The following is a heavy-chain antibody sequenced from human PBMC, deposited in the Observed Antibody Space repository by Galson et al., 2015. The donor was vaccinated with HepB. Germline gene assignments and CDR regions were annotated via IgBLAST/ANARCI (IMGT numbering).Heavy chain of an antibody. CDR1: GISVSNNY. D-gene: IGHD3-10*01. CDR2: VYVGGST. J-gene: IGHJ4*02. V-gene: IGHV3-66*01. CDR3: ARAERHYSGSGSYVGGYFDY. Sequence: SLRLSCAASGISVSNNYMTWVRQAPGKGLEWVSVVYVGGSTYYADSVKGRFTVSRDISKNTLYLQMSSLRAEDTAVYYCARAERHYSGSGSYVGGYFDYWGQGTLITVSS.